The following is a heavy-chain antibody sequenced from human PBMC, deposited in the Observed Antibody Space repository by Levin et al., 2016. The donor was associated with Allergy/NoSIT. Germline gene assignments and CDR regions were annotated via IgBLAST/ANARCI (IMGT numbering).Heavy chain of an antibody. J-gene: IGHJ3*02. CDR1: GFSLSTSGVG. D-gene: IGHD3-10*01. V-gene: IGHV2-5*02. CDR3: ARIVLVRGLLDAFDI. Sequence: SGPTLVKPTETLTLTCTFSGFSLSTSGVGVGWIRQPPGKALEWLALIYWDDDKRYSPSLESGLTITKDTSENQVVLTVTNMDPVDTATYYCARIVLVRGLLDAFDIWGQGIMVTVSS. CDR2: IYWDDDK.